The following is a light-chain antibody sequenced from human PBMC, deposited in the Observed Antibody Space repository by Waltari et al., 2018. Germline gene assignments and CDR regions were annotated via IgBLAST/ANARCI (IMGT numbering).Light chain of an antibody. V-gene: IGLV1-47*01. CDR2: RNN. Sequence: QSVLTQPPSASGTPGQRVTISCSGTRSNIGSNYLYWYQQLPGTAPKLLIYRNNQRPSGVPDRFSGSKSGTSAALAISVLRSEDEADYYCAAWDDSLSGRVFGGGTKVTVL. CDR1: RSNIGSNY. CDR3: AAWDDSLSGRV. J-gene: IGLJ3*02.